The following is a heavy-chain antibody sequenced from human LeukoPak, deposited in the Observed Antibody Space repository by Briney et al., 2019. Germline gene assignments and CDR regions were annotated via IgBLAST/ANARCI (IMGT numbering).Heavy chain of an antibody. V-gene: IGHV3-23*01. J-gene: IGHJ1*01. CDR1: GFTFSTYA. CDR3: ARSTTSYCSSTSGDH. CDR2: ISGSGGST. Sequence: GGSLRLSCAASGFTFSTYAMSWVRQAPGKGLEWVSAISGSGGSTNYADSVKGRVTVSRDNSKNTLYLQMNSLRAEDTAVYYCARSTTSYCSSTSGDHWGQGTLVTVSS. D-gene: IGHD2-2*01.